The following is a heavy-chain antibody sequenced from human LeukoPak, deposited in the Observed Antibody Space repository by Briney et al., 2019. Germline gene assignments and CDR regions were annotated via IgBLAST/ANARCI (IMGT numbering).Heavy chain of an antibody. Sequence: SETLSLTCAVYGGSFSGYYWSWIRQPPGKGLEWIGEINHSGSTNYNPSLKSRVTISVDTSKNQFSLKLSSVTAADTAVYYGARVPYYYGSGSYRFDYWGQGTLVTVSS. V-gene: IGHV4-34*01. CDR1: GGSFSGYY. CDR3: ARVPYYYGSGSYRFDY. CDR2: INHSGST. J-gene: IGHJ4*02. D-gene: IGHD3-10*01.